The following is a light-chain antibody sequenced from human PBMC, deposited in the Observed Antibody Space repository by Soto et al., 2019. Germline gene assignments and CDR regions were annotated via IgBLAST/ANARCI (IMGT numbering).Light chain of an antibody. V-gene: IGLV2-11*01. J-gene: IGLJ1*01. CDR1: SSDVGGYNY. CDR3: CSYAGSYFYV. CDR2: DVS. Sequence: QSALTQPRSVSGSPGPSVTISCTGTSSDVGGYNYVSWYQQHPGKAPKLMIYDVSKRPSGVPDRFSGSKSGNTASLTISGLPAEDEADYCCCSYAGSYFYVVATGTKLTVL.